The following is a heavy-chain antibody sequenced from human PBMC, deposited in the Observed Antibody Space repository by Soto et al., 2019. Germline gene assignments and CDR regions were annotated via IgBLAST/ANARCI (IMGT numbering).Heavy chain of an antibody. J-gene: IGHJ4*02. CDR3: AKGHMITFGGVLVYFDY. Sequence: GGSLRLSCAASGFTFSSYAMSWVRQAPGKGLEWVSAISGSGGSTYYADSVKGRFTISRDNSKNTLYLQMNSLRAEDTAVYYCAKGHMITFGGVLVYFDYWGQGTLVTVSS. CDR2: ISGSGGST. CDR1: GFTFSSYA. D-gene: IGHD3-16*02. V-gene: IGHV3-23*01.